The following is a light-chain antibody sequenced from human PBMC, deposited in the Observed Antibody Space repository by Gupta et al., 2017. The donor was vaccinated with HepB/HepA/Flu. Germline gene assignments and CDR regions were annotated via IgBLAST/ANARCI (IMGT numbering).Light chain of an antibody. Sequence: SYALTQPPSVSVSPGQTASIPCSGDKLGDKYVCWYKQKPGQSPVLVIYQDTKRPSGIPERISGSNSGNTATLTISETQVVDEADYYCQAWDSRTAVFGGGTKLTVL. CDR2: QDT. V-gene: IGLV3-1*01. CDR3: QAWDSRTAV. J-gene: IGLJ2*01. CDR1: KLGDKY.